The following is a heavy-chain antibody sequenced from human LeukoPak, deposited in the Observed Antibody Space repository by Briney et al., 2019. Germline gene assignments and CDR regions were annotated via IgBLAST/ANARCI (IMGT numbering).Heavy chain of an antibody. CDR2: ISAYNGNT. CDR1: GYTCSSYG. J-gene: IGHJ4*02. CDR3: ARDLTY. Sequence: GASVKVSCKASGYTCSSYGIIWVRQAPGQGLEWMGWISAYNGNTDYAQKLQGRVTMTTDTSTNTAYMELRSLRSDDTAVYYCARDLTYWGQGTLVTVSS. V-gene: IGHV1-18*01.